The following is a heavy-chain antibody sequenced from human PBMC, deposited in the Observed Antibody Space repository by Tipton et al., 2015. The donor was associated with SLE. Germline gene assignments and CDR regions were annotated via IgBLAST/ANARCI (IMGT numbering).Heavy chain of an antibody. J-gene: IGHJ6*02. V-gene: IGHV4-61*09. D-gene: IGHD3-10*01. Sequence: TLSLTCTVSGGSISSGSYYWSWIRQPAGKGLEWIGHIYTSGSTNYNPSLKSRVTISVDTSKNQFSLKLSSVTAADTAVYYCARDLNYYYGSGSYIPYYYYGMDVWGQGTTVTVSS. CDR1: GGSISSGSYY. CDR3: ARDLNYYYGSGSYIPYYYYGMDV. CDR2: IYTSGST.